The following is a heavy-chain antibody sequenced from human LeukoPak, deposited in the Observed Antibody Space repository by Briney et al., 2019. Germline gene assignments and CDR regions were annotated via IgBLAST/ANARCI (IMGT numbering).Heavy chain of an antibody. CDR2: ISSTSSYI. D-gene: IGHD5-12*01. V-gene: IGHV3-21*01. J-gene: IGHJ6*02. Sequence: GGSLRLSCAASGFTFSSYSMNWVRQAPGKGLEWVSFISSTSSYIYYADSVKGRFTISRDNAKNSLYLQMNSLRAEDTAVYYCARGVSRGYIAGMDVWGQGTTVTVSS. CDR1: GFTFSSYS. CDR3: ARGVSRGYIAGMDV.